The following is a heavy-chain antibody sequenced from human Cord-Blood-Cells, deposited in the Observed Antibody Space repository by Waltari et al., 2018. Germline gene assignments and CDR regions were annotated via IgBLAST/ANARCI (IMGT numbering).Heavy chain of an antibody. D-gene: IGHD3-3*01. CDR3: ARQGGRSGYYDAFDI. V-gene: IGHV1-69*12. J-gene: IGHJ3*02. Sequence: QVQLVQSGAEVKKPGSSVKVSCKASGGTFSSYAISWVRQAPGQGLEWMGGISPILGTANYAQKCQGRVTITADESTSTAYMELSSLRSEDTAVYYCARQGGRSGYYDAFDIWGQGTMVTVSS. CDR2: ISPILGTA. CDR1: GGTFSSYA.